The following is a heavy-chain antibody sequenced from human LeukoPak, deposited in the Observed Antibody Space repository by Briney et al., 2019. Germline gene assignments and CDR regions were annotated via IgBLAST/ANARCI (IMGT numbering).Heavy chain of an antibody. Sequence: SVKVSCKASGGTFSSYAISWVRQAPGQGLEWMGGIIPIFGTANYAQKFQGRVTITAVESTSTAYMELSSLRSEDTAAYYCAREQWLVFDYWGQGTLVTVSS. J-gene: IGHJ4*02. D-gene: IGHD6-19*01. CDR3: AREQWLVFDY. CDR1: GGTFSSYA. V-gene: IGHV1-69*01. CDR2: IIPIFGTA.